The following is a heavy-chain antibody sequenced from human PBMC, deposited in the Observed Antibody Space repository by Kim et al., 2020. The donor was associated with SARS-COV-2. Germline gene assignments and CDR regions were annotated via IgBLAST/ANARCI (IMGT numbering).Heavy chain of an antibody. V-gene: IGHV4-31*02. J-gene: IGHJ6*02. CDR3: ARDWVDYGDYRPYYYGMDV. Sequence: SRVTISVDTSKTQFSLKLSSVTAADTAVYYCARDWVDYGDYRPYYYGMDVWGQGTTVTVSS. D-gene: IGHD4-17*01.